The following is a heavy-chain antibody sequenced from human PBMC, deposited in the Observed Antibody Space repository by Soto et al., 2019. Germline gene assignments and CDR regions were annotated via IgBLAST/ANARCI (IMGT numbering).Heavy chain of an antibody. J-gene: IGHJ4*02. V-gene: IGHV3-30-3*01. D-gene: IGHD3-16*01. CDR3: ARGGGAY. CDR1: GFTFSSYA. CDR2: MSYDGSNK. Sequence: QVQLVESGGGVVQPGRSLRLSCAASGFTFSSYAMHWVRRAPGKGLEWMAVMSYDGSNKYYADSVKGRFTISRDNSKNSLYLKRNSLRPEDTALYDCARGGGAYLGQGTLVIVSS.